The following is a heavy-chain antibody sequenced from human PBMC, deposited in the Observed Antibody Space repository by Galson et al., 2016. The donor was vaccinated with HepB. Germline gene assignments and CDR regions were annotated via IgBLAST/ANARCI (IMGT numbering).Heavy chain of an antibody. CDR2: IASNSRYI. V-gene: IGHV3-21*01. J-gene: IGHJ4*02. Sequence: SLRLSCAASGFTFSSHGMHWVRQAPGKGLEWVSSIASNSRYINYADSVKGRFTMSRDNAKNSLYLQMNSLRAEETAVYYCARERNYYDSSGYYYDYFDYWGQGTLVTVSS. CDR3: ARERNYYDSSGYYYDYFDY. D-gene: IGHD3-22*01. CDR1: GFTFSSHG.